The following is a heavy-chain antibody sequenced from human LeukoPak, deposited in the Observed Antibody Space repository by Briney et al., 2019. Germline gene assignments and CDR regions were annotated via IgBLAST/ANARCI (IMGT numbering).Heavy chain of an antibody. CDR2: IIPIFGTA. CDR3: ARAVTRPPRHCYYYMDV. V-gene: IGHV1-69*13. Sequence: GASVKVSCKASGGTFSSYAISWVRQAPGQGLEWMGGIIPIFGTANYAQKFQGRVTITADESTSTAYMELSSLRSEDTAVYYCARAVTRPPRHCYYYMDVWGKGTTVTISS. D-gene: IGHD4-17*01. CDR1: GGTFSSYA. J-gene: IGHJ6*03.